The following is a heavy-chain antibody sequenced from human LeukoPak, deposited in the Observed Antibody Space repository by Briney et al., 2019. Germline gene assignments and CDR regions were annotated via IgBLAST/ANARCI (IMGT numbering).Heavy chain of an antibody. J-gene: IGHJ6*03. CDR3: AKDEVYCSGGSCPTLYMDV. D-gene: IGHD2-15*01. V-gene: IGHV3-74*01. Sequence: GGSLRLSCAASGFTFSSYWMHWVRQAPGKGLVWVSRINGDGSATTYADSVKGRFTISRDNAKNTLYLQMNSLRAEDTAVYYCAKDEVYCSGGSCPTLYMDVWGKGTTVTVSS. CDR1: GFTFSSYW. CDR2: INGDGSAT.